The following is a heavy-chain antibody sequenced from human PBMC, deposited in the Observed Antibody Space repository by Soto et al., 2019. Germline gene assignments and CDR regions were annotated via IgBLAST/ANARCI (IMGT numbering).Heavy chain of an antibody. Sequence: GGSLRLSCEASGFTFINYAMSWVRQSPGKGLEWVSSISDTGGDSYYADSMDGRFTVSRDNSKNTLYLQINGLRAEDTAIYYCVRDLYRSATMPCLDHWGQGALVTVSS. CDR2: ISDTGGDS. CDR1: GFTFINYA. V-gene: IGHV3-23*01. CDR3: VRDLYRSATMPCLDH. D-gene: IGHD1-1*01. J-gene: IGHJ4*02.